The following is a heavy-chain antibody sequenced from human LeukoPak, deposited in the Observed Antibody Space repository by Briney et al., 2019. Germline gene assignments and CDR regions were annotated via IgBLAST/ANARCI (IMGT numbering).Heavy chain of an antibody. CDR3: TIVAIPFDY. CDR1: GFTFSSYW. V-gene: IGHV3-74*01. J-gene: IGHJ4*02. CDR2: INSDGSST. Sequence: GGSLRLSCLASGFTFSSYWMHWVRQAPGKGLVWVSRINSDGSSTSYADSVKRRFTISRDNAKNTLYLQMNSLRAEDTAVYHCTIVAIPFDYWGQGTLVTVSS. D-gene: IGHD2-2*02.